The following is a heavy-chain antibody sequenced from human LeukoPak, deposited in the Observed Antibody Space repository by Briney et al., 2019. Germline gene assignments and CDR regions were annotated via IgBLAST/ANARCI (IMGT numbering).Heavy chain of an antibody. Sequence: GGSLRLSCAASGFTFDDYVMHWVRQAPGKGLEWVSGISWISGNIGYADSVKGRFTISRDNAKNSLYLQMNGLRDDDTAVYYCARIPHPSPVCFWGQGNLVTVSS. J-gene: IGHJ4*02. D-gene: IGHD2-15*01. CDR3: ARIPHPSPVCF. CDR1: GFTFDDYV. V-gene: IGHV3-9*01. CDR2: ISWISGNI.